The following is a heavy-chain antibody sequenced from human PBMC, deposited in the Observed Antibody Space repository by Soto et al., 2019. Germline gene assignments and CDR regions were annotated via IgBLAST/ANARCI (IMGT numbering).Heavy chain of an antibody. CDR3: ARDPVEMATTAGWFDP. D-gene: IGHD5-12*01. V-gene: IGHV1-3*05. CDR1: GYTFTSYA. CDR2: INAGNGNT. Sequence: QVQLVQSGAEEKKPGASVKVSCKASGYTFTSYAMHWVRQAPGQRLEWMGWINAGNGNTKYSQKFQGRVTITRDTSASTAYMELSSLRSEDTAVYYCARDPVEMATTAGWFDPWGQGTLVTVSS. J-gene: IGHJ5*02.